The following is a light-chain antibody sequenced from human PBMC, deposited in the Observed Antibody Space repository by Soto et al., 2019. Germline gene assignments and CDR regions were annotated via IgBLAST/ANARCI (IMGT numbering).Light chain of an antibody. CDR1: QSVSSN. CDR3: QQYNNWLALT. V-gene: IGKV3-15*01. J-gene: IGKJ4*01. CDR2: GAS. Sequence: EIVMTQSPATLSVSPGERATLSCRASQSVSSNLAWYQQKPGQAPRLLIYGASTRATGIPARFSGSGSGTEFTLTISSVQSEDVAVYYCQQYNNWLALTFGGGTKVDIK.